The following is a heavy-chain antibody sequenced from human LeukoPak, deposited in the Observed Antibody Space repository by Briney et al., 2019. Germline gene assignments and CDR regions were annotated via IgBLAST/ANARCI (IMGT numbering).Heavy chain of an antibody. J-gene: IGHJ6*02. CDR3: ARDMDV. V-gene: IGHV4-34*01. CDR1: GGSFSGYY. CDR2: INHSGST. Sequence: PSETLSLTCAVYGGSFSGYYLSWIRQPPGKGLEWIGEINHSGSTNYNPSLKSRVTISVDTSKNQFSLKLSSVTAADTAVYYCARDMDVWGQGTTVTVSS.